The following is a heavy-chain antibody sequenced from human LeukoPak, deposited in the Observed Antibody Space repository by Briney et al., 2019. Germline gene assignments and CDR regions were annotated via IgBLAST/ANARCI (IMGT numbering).Heavy chain of an antibody. CDR1: GLTVSSNY. Sequence: GGSLRLSCAASGLTVSSNYMSWVRQAPGKGLEWVSVIYSGGSTYYADSVKGRFTISRDNSKNTLYLQMNSLRAEDTAVYYCARSRIQLWLRASDDAFDIWGQGTMVTVSS. CDR2: IYSGGST. V-gene: IGHV3-53*01. J-gene: IGHJ3*02. D-gene: IGHD5-18*01. CDR3: ARSRIQLWLRASDDAFDI.